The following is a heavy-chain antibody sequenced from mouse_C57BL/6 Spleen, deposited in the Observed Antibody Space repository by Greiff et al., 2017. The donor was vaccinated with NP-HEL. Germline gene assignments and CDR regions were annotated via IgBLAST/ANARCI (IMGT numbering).Heavy chain of an antibody. D-gene: IGHD2-5*01. J-gene: IGHJ4*01. CDR2: IDPSDSYT. Sequence: VQLQQSGAELVMPGASVKLSCKASGYTFTSYWMHWVKQRPGQGLEWIGEIDPSDSYTNYNQKFKGKSTLTVDKSSSTAYMQLSSLTSEDSAVYYCARTPYSNYPYYAMDDWGQGTSVTVSS. V-gene: IGHV1-69*01. CDR1: GYTFTSYW. CDR3: ARTPYSNYPYYAMDD.